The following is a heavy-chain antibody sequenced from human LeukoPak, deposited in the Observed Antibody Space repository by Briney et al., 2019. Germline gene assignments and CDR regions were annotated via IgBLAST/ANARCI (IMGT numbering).Heavy chain of an antibody. CDR3: AKELTRGSSWYEDY. J-gene: IGHJ4*02. V-gene: IGHV3-30*18. CDR1: GFTFSNYG. CDR2: ISYDGSAE. Sequence: GGSLRLSCAASGFTFSNYGMHWVRQAPGKGLEWVAVISYDGSAEYYADSVKGRFAIYRDNSRNTLYLQMNCLRPEDTAVYYCAKELTRGSSWYEDYWGQGTLVTVSS. D-gene: IGHD6-13*01.